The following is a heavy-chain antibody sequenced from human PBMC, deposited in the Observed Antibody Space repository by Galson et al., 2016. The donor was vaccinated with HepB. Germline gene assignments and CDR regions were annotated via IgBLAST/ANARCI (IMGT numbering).Heavy chain of an antibody. J-gene: IGHJ6*02. V-gene: IGHV1-69*13. D-gene: IGHD3-10*01. Sequence: SVKVSCKASGGTFSSFATSWVRQAPGQGLEWLGGLIPLFNTTNYAQKFQGRVTITADESTNTAYMELSSLGSEDTAIYYCARAAPGGRFGESHLVYYYGLDVWGQGTAVTVSS. CDR1: GGTFSSFA. CDR2: LIPLFNTT. CDR3: ARAAPGGRFGESHLVYYYGLDV.